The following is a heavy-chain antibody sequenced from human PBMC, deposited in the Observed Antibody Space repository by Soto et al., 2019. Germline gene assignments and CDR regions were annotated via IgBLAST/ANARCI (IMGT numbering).Heavy chain of an antibody. CDR3: VRVAAAGGGNWFYP. CDR2: IYYSGST. Sequence: PSETLSLTCTVSGGSISSSSYYRGWIRQPPGKGLEWIGSIYYSGSTYYIPSLKSRITISVDTAKNQFSLELSSVTAADTAVYYCVRVAAAGGGNWFYPWGQGSLVTVSS. V-gene: IGHV4-39*01. J-gene: IGHJ5*01. D-gene: IGHD6-13*01. CDR1: GGSISSSSYY.